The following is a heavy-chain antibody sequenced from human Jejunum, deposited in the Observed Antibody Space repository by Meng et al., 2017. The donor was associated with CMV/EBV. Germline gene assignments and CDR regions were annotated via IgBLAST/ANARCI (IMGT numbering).Heavy chain of an antibody. CDR2: IIDNGGNT. CDR3: TRHPPSSSWIDY. D-gene: IGHD6-13*01. V-gene: IGHV3-74*01. Sequence: CAASGFTFSRFWMHWVRQAPGKGLVWVSRIIDNGGNTNYADSVRGRFTISRDNAKNMLYLQMNSLRAEDTAVYYCTRHPPSSSWIDYWGQGTLVTVSS. CDR1: GFTFSRFW. J-gene: IGHJ4*02.